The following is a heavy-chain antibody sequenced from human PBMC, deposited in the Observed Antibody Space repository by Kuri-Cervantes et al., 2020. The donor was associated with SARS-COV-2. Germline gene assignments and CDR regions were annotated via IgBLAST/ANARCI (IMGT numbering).Heavy chain of an antibody. CDR1: DGSIGSGDYY. CDR2: IYFSGST. CDR3: ARTSHYAQYFDY. D-gene: IGHD4-11*01. J-gene: IGHJ4*02. V-gene: IGHV4-30-4*08. Sequence: LRLSCTVSDGSIGSGDYYWSWIRQPPGKGLEWIGCIYFSGSTYYNPSLKSRVTISLDTSKKQFSLKLSSVTAADTAVYYCARTSHYAQYFDYWGQGTLVTVSS.